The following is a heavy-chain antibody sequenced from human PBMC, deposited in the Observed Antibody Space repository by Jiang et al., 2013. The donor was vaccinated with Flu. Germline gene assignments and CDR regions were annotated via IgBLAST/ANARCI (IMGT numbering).Heavy chain of an antibody. Sequence: GPGLVKPSETLSLTCTVSGGSISSYYWSWIRQPPGKGLEWIGYIYYSGSTNYNPSLKSRVTISVDTSKNQFSLKLSSVTAADTAVYYCARDRLPAYYYDSSGYYYPNWF. J-gene: IGHJ5*01. V-gene: IGHV4-59*01. CDR2: IYYSGST. D-gene: IGHD3-22*01. CDR1: GGSISSYY. CDR3: ARDRLPAYYYDSSGYYYPNWF.